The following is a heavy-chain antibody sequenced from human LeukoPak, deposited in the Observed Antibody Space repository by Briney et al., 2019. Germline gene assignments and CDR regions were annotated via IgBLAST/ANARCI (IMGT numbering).Heavy chain of an antibody. CDR2: IRYDGSNK. CDR3: AKDSGPYDFWSGYYQTPNDY. CDR1: GFTSSSYG. V-gene: IGHV3-30*02. Sequence: PGGSLRLSCAASGFTSSSYGMHWVRQAPGKGLEWVAFIRYDGSNKYYADSVKGRFTISRDNSKNTLYLQMNSLRAEDTAVYYCAKDSGPYDFWSGYYQTPNDYWGQGTLVTVSS. D-gene: IGHD3-3*01. J-gene: IGHJ4*02.